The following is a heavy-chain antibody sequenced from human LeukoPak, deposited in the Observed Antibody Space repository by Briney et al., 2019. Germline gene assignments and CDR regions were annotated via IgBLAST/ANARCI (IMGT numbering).Heavy chain of an antibody. CDR1: GYTFNSYD. CDR3: ARLYSGSPRGYYYYMDV. V-gene: IGHV1-8*01. CDR2: MNPNSGNT. D-gene: IGHD1-26*01. J-gene: IGHJ6*03. Sequence: ASVKVSCKASGYTFNSYDINWVRQATGQGLEWIGWMNPNSGNTGSAQKFQGRVTMTRNTSISTAYMELSSLRSEDTAVYYCARLYSGSPRGYYYYMDVWGKGTTVTVSS.